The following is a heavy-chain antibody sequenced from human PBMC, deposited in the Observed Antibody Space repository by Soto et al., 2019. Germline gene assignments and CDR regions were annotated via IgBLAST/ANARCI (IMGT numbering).Heavy chain of an antibody. CDR3: ARDLSEDIVEYYFDY. V-gene: IGHV3-33*01. D-gene: IGHD2-15*01. Sequence: PGGSLRLSCAASGFTFSSYGMHWVRQAPGKGLEWVAVIWYDGSNKYYADSVKGRFTISRDNSKNTLYLQMNSLRAEDTAVYYCARDLSEDIVEYYFDYWGQGTLVTVSS. J-gene: IGHJ4*02. CDR1: GFTFSSYG. CDR2: IWYDGSNK.